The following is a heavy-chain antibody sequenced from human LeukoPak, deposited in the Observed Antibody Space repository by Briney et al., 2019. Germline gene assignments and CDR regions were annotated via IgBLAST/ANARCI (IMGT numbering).Heavy chain of an antibody. Sequence: GGSLRLSCAASGFTFSSYSMNWVRQAPGKGLEWVSSISSSSSYIYYADSVKGRFTISRDNAKNSLYLQMNSLRAEHTAVYYCARTYSSLRGTFDYWGQGTLVTVSS. CDR1: GFTFSSYS. V-gene: IGHV3-21*01. CDR3: ARTYSSLRGTFDY. J-gene: IGHJ4*02. CDR2: ISSSSSYI. D-gene: IGHD6-6*01.